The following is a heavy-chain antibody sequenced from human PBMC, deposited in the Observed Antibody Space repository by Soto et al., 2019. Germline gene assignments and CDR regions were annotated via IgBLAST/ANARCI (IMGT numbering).Heavy chain of an antibody. J-gene: IGHJ4*02. Sequence: EVQLVESGGGLVQPGRSLRLSCAASGFTFDDYAMHWVRRVPGKGLEWVSSISWNSKIIGYADSVKGRFTISRDNAKNSLYLQMNSLRPEDTALYYCAKGGPDGFCSGGRCYFDYCVQGTLVTVSS. CDR1: GFTFDDYA. CDR2: ISWNSKII. D-gene: IGHD2-15*01. V-gene: IGHV3-9*01. CDR3: AKGGPDGFCSGGRCYFDY.